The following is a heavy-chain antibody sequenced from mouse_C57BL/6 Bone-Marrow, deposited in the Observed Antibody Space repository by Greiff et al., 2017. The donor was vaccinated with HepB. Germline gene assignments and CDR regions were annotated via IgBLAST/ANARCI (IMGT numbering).Heavy chain of an antibody. V-gene: IGHV1-76*01. J-gene: IGHJ3*01. Sequence: VKLQESGAELVRPGASVKLSCKASGYTFTDYYINWVKQRPGQGLEWIARIYPGSGNTYYNEKFKGKATLTVEKSSSTAYMQLSSLTSEDSAVYFCARSWYYGPFAYGGQGTLVTVSA. CDR1: GYTFTDYY. D-gene: IGHD1-1*01. CDR2: IYPGSGNT. CDR3: ARSWYYGPFAY.